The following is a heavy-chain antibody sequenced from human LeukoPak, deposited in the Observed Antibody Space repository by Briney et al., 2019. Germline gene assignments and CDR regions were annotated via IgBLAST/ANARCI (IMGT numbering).Heavy chain of an antibody. Sequence: PGGSLRLSCAASGFTFSSYAMSWVRQAPGKGLEWVAVISYDGSNKYYADSVKGRFTISRDNSKNTLYLQMNSLRAEDTAVYYCAKGLLHPSSYYYYGMDVWGQGTTVTVSS. CDR2: ISYDGSNK. CDR3: AKGLLHPSSYYYYGMDV. V-gene: IGHV3-30*18. J-gene: IGHJ6*02. D-gene: IGHD2-15*01. CDR1: GFTFSSYA.